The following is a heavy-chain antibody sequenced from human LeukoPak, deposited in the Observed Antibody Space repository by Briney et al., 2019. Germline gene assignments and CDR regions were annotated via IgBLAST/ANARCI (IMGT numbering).Heavy chain of an antibody. J-gene: IGHJ4*02. CDR2: TSGDEDST. CDR1: GLMFENFA. CDR3: TRDLMTGFSSGWYFGS. D-gene: IGHD6-19*01. V-gene: IGHV3-23*01. Sequence: GGSLRLSCAASGLMFENFAMSWVRQAPGKGLEWVAVTSGDEDSTHYAESVRGRFIISTDVSKNSLYLQMDSLRGDDTAVYYCTRDLMTGFSSGWYFGSWGQGTLVTVSS.